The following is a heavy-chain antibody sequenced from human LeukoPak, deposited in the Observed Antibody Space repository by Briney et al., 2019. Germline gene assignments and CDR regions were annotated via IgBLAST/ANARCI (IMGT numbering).Heavy chain of an antibody. CDR3: AKDASSVWYFSYFDF. CDR2: IQSDGTNK. CDR1: GFILSSYG. J-gene: IGHJ4*02. V-gene: IGHV3-30*02. Sequence: GGSLRLSCAASGFILSSYGMHWVRQAPGKGLEWVAFIQSDGTNKYYTDSVKGRFTVSRDNSKNTLYLQMDSLRPEDTAVYYCAKDASSVWYFSYFDFWGQGTLVTVPS. D-gene: IGHD6-19*01.